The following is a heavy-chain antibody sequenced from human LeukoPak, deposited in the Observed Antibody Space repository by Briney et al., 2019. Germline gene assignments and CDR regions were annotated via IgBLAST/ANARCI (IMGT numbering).Heavy chain of an antibody. V-gene: IGHV3-7*01. J-gene: IGHJ4*02. CDR2: IKDDGSEK. CDR3: ARESTPWRGHIDF. D-gene: IGHD5-12*01. Sequence: GGSLRLSCAASGFTFSTYWMSWVRQAPGKGLEWVAHIKDDGSEKYYVGSVEGRFTISRDNARNSVYLAMNSLRAEDTAVYYCARESTPWRGHIDFWGQGTLVTVSS. CDR1: GFTFSTYW.